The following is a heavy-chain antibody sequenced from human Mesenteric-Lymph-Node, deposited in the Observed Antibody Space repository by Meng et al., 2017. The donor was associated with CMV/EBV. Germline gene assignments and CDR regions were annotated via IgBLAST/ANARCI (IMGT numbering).Heavy chain of an antibody. CDR3: ARGRAARKDY. J-gene: IGHJ4*02. CDR2: INHSGST. Sequence: LSLTCAVYGGSFSGYYWSWIRQPPGKGLEWIGEINHSGSTNYNPSLKSRITISVDTSKNQFSLKLSSVTAADTAVYYCARGRAARKDYWGQGTLVTVSS. D-gene: IGHD6-6*01. CDR1: GGSFSGYY. V-gene: IGHV4-34*01.